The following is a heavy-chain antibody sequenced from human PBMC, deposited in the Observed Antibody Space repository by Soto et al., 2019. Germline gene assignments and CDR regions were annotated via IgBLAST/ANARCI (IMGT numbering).Heavy chain of an antibody. D-gene: IGHD6-13*01. CDR2: ISGGGTGT. CDR1: GFTFSNYA. J-gene: IGHJ4*02. CDR3: AKGDTTSWAPFDY. V-gene: IGHV3-23*01. Sequence: EVQLLESGGGLVQPGGSLRLSCAASGFTFSNYAISWVRQAPGKGLEWVSSISGGGTGTYYADFVKGRFTISRDNPKNTLYLLMNSLRPEDTAVYYCAKGDTTSWAPFDYWGQGTLITVSS.